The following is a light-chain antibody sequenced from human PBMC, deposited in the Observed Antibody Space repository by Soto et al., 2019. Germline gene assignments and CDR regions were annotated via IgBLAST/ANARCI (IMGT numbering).Light chain of an antibody. V-gene: IGKV1-39*01. CDR2: AAS. J-gene: IGKJ3*01. CDR1: QSISSY. CDR3: QPSYSTPLT. Sequence: DIPMTQSPSSLSASVGDRVTITCRASQSISSYLNWYQQKPGKAPKLLIYAASSLQSGVPSRFSGSGSGTDFPLPISSLQPEDFATYYCQPSYSTPLTFGPGTKVDIK.